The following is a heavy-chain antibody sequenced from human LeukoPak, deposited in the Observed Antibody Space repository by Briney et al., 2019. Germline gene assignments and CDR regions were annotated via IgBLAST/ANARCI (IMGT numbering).Heavy chain of an antibody. CDR3: ARDRYIVVVMGEAFDI. CDR2: IIPIFGTA. CDR1: EGTFSSYA. J-gene: IGHJ3*02. D-gene: IGHD3-22*01. Sequence: SVKVSCKASEGTFSSYAISWVRQAPGQGLEWMGRIIPIFGTANYAQKFQGRVTITTDESTSTAYMELSSLRSEDTAVYYCARDRYIVVVMGEAFDIWGQGTMVTVSS. V-gene: IGHV1-69*05.